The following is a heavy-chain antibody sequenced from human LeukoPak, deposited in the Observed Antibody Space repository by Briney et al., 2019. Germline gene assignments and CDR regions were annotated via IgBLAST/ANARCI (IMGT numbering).Heavy chain of an antibody. J-gene: IGHJ6*02. CDR3: ASMQGYCSAGTCYYYYGMDV. CDR1: GGTFSNYS. CDR2: FIPILDIT. V-gene: IGHV1-69*02. Sequence: GASVKLSCKASGGTFSNYSINWVRQAPGQGLEWMGRFIPILDITNYVQKFQGRVTITADKSTSTAYMELSSLRSEDTAVYYCASMQGYCSAGTCYYYYGMDVWGQGTTVTVSS. D-gene: IGHD2-15*01.